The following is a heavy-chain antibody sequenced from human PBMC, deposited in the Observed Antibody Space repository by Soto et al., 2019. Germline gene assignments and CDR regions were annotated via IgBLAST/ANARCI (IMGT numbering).Heavy chain of an antibody. J-gene: IGHJ6*03. CDR1: GYSFTNYG. CDR2: ISAYNGNT. CDR3: ARERGVAPPVAGNTHYYYYMDV. Sequence: QDQLVPSGVEVKKPGASVKVSCKASGYSFTNYGITWVRQAPGQGFEWMGWISAYNGNTNYAQKFQGRVTMTADASTSTAYLELRSLRSDDTAVYYCARERGVAPPVAGNTHYYYYMDVWGKGTTVTVSS. D-gene: IGHD6-19*01. V-gene: IGHV1-18*01.